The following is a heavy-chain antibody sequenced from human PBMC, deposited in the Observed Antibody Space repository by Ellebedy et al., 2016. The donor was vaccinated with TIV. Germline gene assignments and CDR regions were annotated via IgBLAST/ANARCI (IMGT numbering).Heavy chain of an antibody. CDR1: GGSISSGELY. V-gene: IGHV4-31*03. D-gene: IGHD1-7*01. Sequence: MPSETLSLTCTVSGGSISSGELYWSWIRQHPGKGLEWIGYIHHDGTTYCNPSLRSRVTISVDTSKNQFSLKLSSVTAADTAVYYCARVLTRGTTTFDYWGQGTLVTVSS. J-gene: IGHJ4*02. CDR2: IHHDGTT. CDR3: ARVLTRGTTTFDY.